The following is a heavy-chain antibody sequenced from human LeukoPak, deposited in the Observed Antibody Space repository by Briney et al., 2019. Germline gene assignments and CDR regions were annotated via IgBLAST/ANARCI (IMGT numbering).Heavy chain of an antibody. Sequence: ASVKVSCKASGYTFTGYYMHWVRQAPGQGLEWMGRINPNSGGTNYAQKFQGRVTMTRDTSINTAYMDLSRLRSDDTAVCYCARAGYSSGWTKVDYWGQGTLATVSS. V-gene: IGHV1-2*06. CDR1: GYTFTGYY. CDR3: ARAGYSSGWTKVDY. CDR2: INPNSGGT. D-gene: IGHD6-19*01. J-gene: IGHJ4*02.